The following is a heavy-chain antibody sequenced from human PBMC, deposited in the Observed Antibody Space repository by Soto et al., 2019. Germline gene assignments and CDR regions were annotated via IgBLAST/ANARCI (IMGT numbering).Heavy chain of an antibody. J-gene: IGHJ4*02. Sequence: SETLSLTCTVSGGSISSYYWIWIRQPPGKGLEWIGYIYYSGSTNYNPSLKSRVTISVDTSKNQFSLKLSSVTAADTAVYYCATMGTPATGLYFFDYWGQGSLVTVS. CDR2: IYYSGST. CDR1: GGSISSYY. D-gene: IGHD2-15*01. CDR3: ATMGTPATGLYFFDY. V-gene: IGHV4-59*08.